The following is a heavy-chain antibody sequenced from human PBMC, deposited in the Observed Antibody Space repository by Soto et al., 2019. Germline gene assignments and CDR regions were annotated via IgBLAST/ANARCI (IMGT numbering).Heavy chain of an antibody. CDR1: GYTFTSYG. Sequence: ASVKVSCKASGYTFTSYGISWVRQAPGQGLEWMGWISAYNGNTNYAQKLQGRVTMTTDTSTSTAYMELRSLRSDDTAVYYCAREIRTNHYDFWSGYSHYYMDVWGKGTTVTAP. J-gene: IGHJ6*03. V-gene: IGHV1-18*01. D-gene: IGHD3-3*01. CDR2: ISAYNGNT. CDR3: AREIRTNHYDFWSGYSHYYMDV.